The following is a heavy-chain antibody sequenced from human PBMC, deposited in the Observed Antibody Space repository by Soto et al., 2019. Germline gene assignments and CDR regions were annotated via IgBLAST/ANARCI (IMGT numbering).Heavy chain of an antibody. J-gene: IGHJ4*02. D-gene: IGHD6-6*01. CDR2: IIPFLGTT. V-gene: IGHV1-69*06. CDR1: GGTFSSYG. CDR3: AREGYTSSSIHSFLDS. Sequence: QVQLVQSGAEVKKPGSSVKVSCKASGGTFSSYGISWVRQAPGQGPEWMGRIIPFLGTTNYAQNFQDRLTVTADTSTNTAFMELSSLRSDDTAVYYCAREGYTSSSIHSFLDSWGQGTLVTVSS.